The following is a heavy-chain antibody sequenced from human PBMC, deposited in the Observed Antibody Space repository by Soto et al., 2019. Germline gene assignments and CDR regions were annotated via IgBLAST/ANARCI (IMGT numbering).Heavy chain of an antibody. CDR1: GDAISNYY. D-gene: IGHD1-20*01. V-gene: IGHV4-59*03. CDR2: VHESGST. CDR3: ARGTRALITSFFAY. Sequence: SETLSLTCSVSGDAISNYYWSWIRQTPGRGLEWIGCVHESGSTDYNPSLSGRVIISLHTSKTQFSLSLRSATAADTATYYCARGTRALITSFFAYWGQGIPVTVSS. J-gene: IGHJ4*02.